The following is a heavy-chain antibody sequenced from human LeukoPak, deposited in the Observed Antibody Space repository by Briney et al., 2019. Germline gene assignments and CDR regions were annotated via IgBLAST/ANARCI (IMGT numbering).Heavy chain of an antibody. CDR3: ARDEGIAVAGTLGYYYGMDV. CDR1: GYIFTGYY. Sequence: ASVKVSCKTSGYIFTGYYIHWVRQAPGLGLEWMGWINPNSGDTSYAQKFQGRVTMTRDTSINTAYMELSRLRSDDAAVYYCARDEGIAVAGTLGYYYGMDVWGQGTTVTVSS. J-gene: IGHJ6*02. CDR2: INPNSGDT. V-gene: IGHV1-2*02. D-gene: IGHD6-19*01.